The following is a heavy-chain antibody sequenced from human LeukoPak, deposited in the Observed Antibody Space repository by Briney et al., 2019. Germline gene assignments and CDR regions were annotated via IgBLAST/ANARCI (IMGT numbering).Heavy chain of an antibody. D-gene: IGHD3-10*01. CDR3: ARNPYYYGSGSENWFDP. V-gene: IGHV3-21*01. Sequence: GGSLRLSCAASGFTFSSYEMNWVRQAPGKGLEWVSSISSGSSYIYYADSVKGRFTISRDNAKNSLYLQMNSLRAEDTAVYYCARNPYYYGSGSENWFDPWGQGTLVTVSS. CDR2: ISSGSSYI. CDR1: GFTFSSYE. J-gene: IGHJ5*02.